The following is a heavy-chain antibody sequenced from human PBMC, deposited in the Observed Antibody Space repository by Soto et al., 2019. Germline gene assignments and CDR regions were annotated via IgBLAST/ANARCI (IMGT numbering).Heavy chain of an antibody. CDR1: GGSFSGYY. J-gene: IGHJ5*02. CDR3: ARGRRGVRSTSFDP. Sequence: SETLSLTCAVYGGSFSGYYWSWIRQPPGKGLEWIGEINHSGSTNYNPSLKSRVTISVDTSKNQFSLKLSSVTAADTAVYYCARGRRGVRSTSFDPWGQGTLVTVSS. V-gene: IGHV4-34*01. D-gene: IGHD2-2*01. CDR2: INHSGST.